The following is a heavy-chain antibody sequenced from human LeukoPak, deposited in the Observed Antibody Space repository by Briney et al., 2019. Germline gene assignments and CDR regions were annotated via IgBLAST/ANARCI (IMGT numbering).Heavy chain of an antibody. D-gene: IGHD3-22*01. CDR1: GFTFSSYA. V-gene: IGHV3-23*01. CDR3: AKIGPTYYYDSSGYSTDY. J-gene: IGHJ4*02. Sequence: GGSLRLSCAASGFTFSSYAMSWVRQAPGKGLEWVSAISGSGGSTYYADSVKGRFTISRDNSKNTLYLQMNSLRAEDTAVYYCAKIGPTYYYDSSGYSTDYWGQGTLVTVSS. CDR2: ISGSGGST.